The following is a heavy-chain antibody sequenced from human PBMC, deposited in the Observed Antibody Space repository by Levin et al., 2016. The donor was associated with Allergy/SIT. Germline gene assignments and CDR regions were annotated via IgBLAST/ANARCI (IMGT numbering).Heavy chain of an antibody. V-gene: IGHV4-59*01. CDR2: MYYSGTT. D-gene: IGHD2-8*01. CDR1: GGSISSFY. J-gene: IGHJ6*02. CDR3: ARGRVLAV. Sequence: SETLSLTCTVSGGSISSFYWSWIRQPPRKGLEWIGYMYYSGTTNYNPSLKSRVTISVDTSKNQISLKLSSVTAADTAVYYCARGRVLAVWGQGTTVTVSS.